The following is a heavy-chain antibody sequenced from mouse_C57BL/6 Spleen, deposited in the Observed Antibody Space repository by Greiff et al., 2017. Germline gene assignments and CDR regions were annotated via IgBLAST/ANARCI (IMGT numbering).Heavy chain of an antibody. D-gene: IGHD1-1*01. V-gene: IGHV1-55*01. CDR1: GYTFTSYW. CDR2: NYPGSGST. J-gene: IGHJ2*01. CDR3: ARDYGRRRDY. Sequence: QFQLQQPGAELVKPGASVTMSCKASGYTFTSYWITWVKQRPGQGLEWIGDNYPGSGSTNYNEKFKSKATLTVDTSSSTAYMQLSSLTPEDSAVYYCARDYGRRRDYWGQGTTLTVSS.